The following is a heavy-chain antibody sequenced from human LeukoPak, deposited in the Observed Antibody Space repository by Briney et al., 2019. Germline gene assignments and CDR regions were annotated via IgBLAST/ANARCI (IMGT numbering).Heavy chain of an antibody. Sequence: GGSLRLSCAASGFTFSGYAMSWVRQAPGKGLEWVSVISGSGTSTYYADSVKGRFSISRDNSKNTLYLQMNSLRAEDTAVYYCAKGGYSGYDPFDYWGQGTLVTVSP. CDR1: GFTFSGYA. V-gene: IGHV3-23*01. D-gene: IGHD5-12*01. CDR3: AKGGYSGYDPFDY. CDR2: ISGSGTST. J-gene: IGHJ4*02.